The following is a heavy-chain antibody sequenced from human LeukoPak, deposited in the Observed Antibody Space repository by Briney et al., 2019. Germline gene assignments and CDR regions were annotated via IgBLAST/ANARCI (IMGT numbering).Heavy chain of an antibody. CDR3: ARRYCSSTSCYDWFDP. V-gene: IGHV4-34*01. J-gene: IGHJ5*02. D-gene: IGHD2-2*01. CDR1: GGSFSGYY. CDR2: INHSGST. Sequence: SETLSLTCAVYGGSFSGYYWSWIRQPPGKGLEWIGEINHSGSTNYNPSLKSRVTISVDTSKNQFSLKLSSVTAADTAVYYCARRYCSSTSCYDWFDPWGQGTLVTVSS.